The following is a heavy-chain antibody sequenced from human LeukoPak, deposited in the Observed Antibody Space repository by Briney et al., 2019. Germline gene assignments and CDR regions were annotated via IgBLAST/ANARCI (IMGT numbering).Heavy chain of an antibody. CDR3: ARLRVGTQYYFDY. J-gene: IGHJ4*02. D-gene: IGHD1-26*01. CDR2: INHSGST. V-gene: IGHV4-34*01. CDR1: GGSFSGYY. Sequence: SETLSLTCAVYGGSFSGYYWSWIRQPPGKGLEWIGEINHSGSTYYNPSLKSRVTISVDTSKNQFSLKLSSVTAADTAVYYCARLRVGTQYYFDYWGQGTLVTVSS.